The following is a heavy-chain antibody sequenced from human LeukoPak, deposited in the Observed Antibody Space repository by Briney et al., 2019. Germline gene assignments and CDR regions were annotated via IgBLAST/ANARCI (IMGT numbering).Heavy chain of an antibody. CDR1: GFTFTSIA. CDR3: ARYLLRAFDI. D-gene: IGHD2-2*01. V-gene: IGHV3-21*01. Sequence: GGSLRLSCAASGFTFTSIAMTWVRQAPGKGLEWVSTIRGTGDSTHYADSVKGRFTMSRDNAKNSLYLQMNSLRAEDTAVYYCARYLLRAFDIWGQGTMVTVSS. CDR2: IRGTGDST. J-gene: IGHJ3*02.